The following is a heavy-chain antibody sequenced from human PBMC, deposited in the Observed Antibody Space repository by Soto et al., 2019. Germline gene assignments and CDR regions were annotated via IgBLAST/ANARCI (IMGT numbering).Heavy chain of an antibody. D-gene: IGHD2-15*01. Sequence: ASVKVSCKASGFTFTSSAVQWVRQARGQRLEWIGWIVVGSGNTNYAQKFQERVTITRDMSTSTAYMELSSLRSEDTAVYYCAGTLVAANYYYYYGMDVWGQGTTVTVSS. CDR2: IVVGSGNT. J-gene: IGHJ6*02. CDR1: GFTFTSSA. CDR3: AGTLVAANYYYYYGMDV. V-gene: IGHV1-58*01.